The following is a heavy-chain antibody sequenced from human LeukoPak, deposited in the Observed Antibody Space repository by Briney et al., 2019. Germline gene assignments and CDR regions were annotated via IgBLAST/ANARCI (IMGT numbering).Heavy chain of an antibody. Sequence: PGGSLRLSCAASGFTFSAYALNWVRQAPGRGLEWVSTISGRGDSTYYADSVKGRFTISRENSKNMPYLQMNSLRVEDTAIYYCAQPPPLTMSREPNWGQGTLVTVSS. V-gene: IGHV3-23*01. CDR2: ISGRGDST. CDR1: GFTFSAYA. CDR3: AQPPPLTMSREPN. D-gene: IGHD3-10*01. J-gene: IGHJ4*02.